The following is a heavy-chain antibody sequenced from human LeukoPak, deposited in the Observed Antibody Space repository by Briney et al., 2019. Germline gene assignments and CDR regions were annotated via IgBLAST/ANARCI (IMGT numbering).Heavy chain of an antibody. Sequence: SETLSLTCTASGGSISSYYWSWIRQPAGKGLEWIGHISTSGSTNYNPSLKSRVTMSVDASKNQLSLKVSSVTAADTAVYYCARDYYDLLTGYYRFDYWGQGTLVTVSS. D-gene: IGHD3-9*01. J-gene: IGHJ4*02. V-gene: IGHV4-4*07. CDR2: ISTSGST. CDR3: ARDYYDLLTGYYRFDY. CDR1: GGSISSYY.